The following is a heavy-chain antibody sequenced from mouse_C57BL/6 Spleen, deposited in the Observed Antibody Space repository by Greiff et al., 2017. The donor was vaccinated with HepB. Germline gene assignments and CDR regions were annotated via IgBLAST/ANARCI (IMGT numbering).Heavy chain of an antibody. CDR3: AREGELGGYFDV. CDR1: GYSITSGYD. CDR2: ISYSGST. J-gene: IGHJ1*03. V-gene: IGHV3-1*01. Sequence: EVKLQESGPGMVKPSQSLSLTCTVTGYSITSGYDWHWIRHFPGNKLEWMGYISYSGSTNYNPSLESRISITHDTSKNHFFLKLNSVTTEDTATYYCAREGELGGYFDVWGTGTTVTVSS.